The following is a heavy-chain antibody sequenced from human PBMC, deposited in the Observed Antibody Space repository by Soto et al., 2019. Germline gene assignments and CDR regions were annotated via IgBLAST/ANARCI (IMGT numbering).Heavy chain of an antibody. V-gene: IGHV3-23*01. CDR2: VSGSGGST. Sequence: GGSLRLSCAASGFTFSDYAMSWVRQAPGEGLEWVSTVSGSGGSTYYADSVKGRFTISRDNSKNALYLQMNSLRVDDTALYYCTKSGHVVLVPPDRNLFDPWGQGTLVTVSS. CDR3: TKSGHVVLVPPDRNLFDP. CDR1: GFTFSDYA. D-gene: IGHD2-8*02. J-gene: IGHJ5*02.